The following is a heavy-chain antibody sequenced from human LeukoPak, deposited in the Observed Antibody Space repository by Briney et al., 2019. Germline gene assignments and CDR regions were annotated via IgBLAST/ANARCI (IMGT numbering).Heavy chain of an antibody. CDR2: IYYRGST. D-gene: IGHD3-10*01. J-gene: IGHJ4*02. CDR3: ASRTYYGSGPDY. V-gene: IGHV4-59*01. Sequence: SETLSLTCTVSGGSISSYYWSWIRQPSGKGLEWIGYIYYRGSTNYNPSLKSRVTISVETSKNQFSLRLTSVTAADTAMYFCASRTYYGSGPDYWGQGILVTVSS. CDR1: GGSISSYY.